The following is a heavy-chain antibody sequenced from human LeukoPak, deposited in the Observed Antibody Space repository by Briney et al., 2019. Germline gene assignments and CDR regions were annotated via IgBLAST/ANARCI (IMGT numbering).Heavy chain of an antibody. CDR2: IYYSGST. V-gene: IGHV4-59*01. CDR3: AREGVTKYYFDY. J-gene: IGHJ4*02. CDR1: GGALSSYY. Sequence: KPSETPSLTCTFSGGALSSYYWSWIRQPPRKGPEWIGYIYYSGSTDYNPSLKSRVTISVDTSKNQFSPKLSSVTAADTAVYYCAREGVTKYYFDYWGQGTLVTVSS. D-gene: IGHD4-11*01.